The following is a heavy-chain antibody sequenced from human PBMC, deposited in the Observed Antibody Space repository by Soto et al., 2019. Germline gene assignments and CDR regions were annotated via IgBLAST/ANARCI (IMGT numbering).Heavy chain of an antibody. CDR2: INHFGIT. D-gene: IGHD2-8*01. CDR3: ARGLPDIVLMVYAIGTFDY. CDR1: GGSFSGYY. V-gene: IGHV4-34*01. Sequence: SETLSLTCAVYGGSFSGYYCSWIRQPPGMGLEWIGEINHFGITNYNPSLKSRLTISVDTSKNQFSLKLSSVTAADTAVYYCARGLPDIVLMVYAIGTFDYWGQGTLVTVSS. J-gene: IGHJ4*02.